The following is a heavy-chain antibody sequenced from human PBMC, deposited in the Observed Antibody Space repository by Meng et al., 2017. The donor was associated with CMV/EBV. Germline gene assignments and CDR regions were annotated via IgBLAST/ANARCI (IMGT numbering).Heavy chain of an antibody. J-gene: IGHJ5*02. CDR3: MRGAGAGGRDWFDP. Sequence: KGSCYHFINPDSNWVWQAAGQGVEGMGWMNSNSGNTGYAQKVQGRGSMTRDSSISKAYMELNGLRSEDTAVDYCMRGAGAGGRDWFDPWGQGTLVTVSS. D-gene: IGHD2-15*01. CDR2: MNSNSGNT. V-gene: IGHV1-8*01. CDR1: CYHFINPD.